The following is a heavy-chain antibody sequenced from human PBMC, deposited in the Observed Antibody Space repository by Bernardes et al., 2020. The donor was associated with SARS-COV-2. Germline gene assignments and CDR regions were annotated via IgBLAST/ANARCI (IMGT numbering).Heavy chain of an antibody. CDR3: ALAGPTSMSARTFDQ. Sequence: SEPLCLTCTVSGASVSSYAYFWTWLPPHPGKGLEWIGYIYYSGGTYYNPSLKSLITISLDTSKNQFSLTLNSLTAADTAIYYCALAGPTSMSARTFDQWGQGTLVTVSS. CDR1: GASVSSYAYF. J-gene: IGHJ4*02. D-gene: IGHD6-6*01. CDR2: IYYSGGT. V-gene: IGHV4-31*01.